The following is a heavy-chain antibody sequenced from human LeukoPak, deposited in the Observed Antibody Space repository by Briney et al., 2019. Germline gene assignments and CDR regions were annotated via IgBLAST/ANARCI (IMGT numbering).Heavy chain of an antibody. J-gene: IGHJ4*02. CDR3: AKFRAVTGYGDY. Sequence: HTGGSLRLSCAASGFTFSSYAMSWVRQAPGKGLEWVSAISGSGGSTYYADSVKGRFTISRDNSKNTLYLQMNSLRAEDTAVYYCAKFRAVTGYGDYWGQGTLVTVSS. CDR1: GFTFSSYA. CDR2: ISGSGGST. V-gene: IGHV3-23*01. D-gene: IGHD3-9*01.